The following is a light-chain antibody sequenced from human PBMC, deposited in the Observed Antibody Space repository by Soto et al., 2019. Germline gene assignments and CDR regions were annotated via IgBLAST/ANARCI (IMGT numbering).Light chain of an antibody. CDR1: QSVRSNS. V-gene: IGKV3-20*01. Sequence: EVVLTQSPGTLSLSPGERANLSCRASQSVRSNSLAWYQQKAGQAPRLLIYGASSRATGIPDRFSGSGSGTDFTLTISRLEPEDFAVYYCQQYGSSPSTFGGGTKVEIK. CDR2: GAS. CDR3: QQYGSSPST. J-gene: IGKJ4*01.